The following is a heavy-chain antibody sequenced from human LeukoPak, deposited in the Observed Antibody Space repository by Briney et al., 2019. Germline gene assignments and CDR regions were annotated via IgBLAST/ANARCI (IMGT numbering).Heavy chain of an antibody. CDR1: GGSISSYY. V-gene: IGHV4-59*01. J-gene: IGHJ4*02. D-gene: IGHD3-10*01. CDR2: IYYSGST. Sequence: SETLSLTCTVSGGSISSYYWSWIRQPPGKGLEWIGYIYYSGSTNYNPSLKSRVTISVDTSKNQFSLKLSSVTAADTAVYYCARDYYYGSGSYYNHNFDYWGQGTLVTVSS. CDR3: ARDYYYGSGSYYNHNFDY.